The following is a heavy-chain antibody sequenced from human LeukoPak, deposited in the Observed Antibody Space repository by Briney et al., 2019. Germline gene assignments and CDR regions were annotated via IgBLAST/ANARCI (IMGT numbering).Heavy chain of an antibody. D-gene: IGHD5-18*01. CDR2: INPNSGGT. J-gene: IGHJ4*02. CDR3: ARGGGTREYSYGQDY. CDR1: GGTFSSYA. V-gene: IGHV1-2*02. Sequence: ASVKVSRKASGGTFSSYAISWVRQAPGQGLEWMGWINPNSGGTNYAQKFQGRVTMTRDTSISTAYMELSRLRSDDTAVYYCARGGGTREYSYGQDYWGQGTLVTVSS.